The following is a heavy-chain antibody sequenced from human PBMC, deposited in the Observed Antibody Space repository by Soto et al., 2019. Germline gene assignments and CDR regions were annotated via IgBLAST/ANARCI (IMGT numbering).Heavy chain of an antibody. CDR3: ANLGDYGDYVAFDY. V-gene: IGHV1-69*06. CDR1: GGTFSSYA. J-gene: IGHJ4*02. Sequence: QVQLVQSGAEVKKPGSSVKVSCKASGGTFSSYAMSWVRQAPGQGLEWMGGIIPIFGTANYAQKFQGRVTITADKSTSTAYMELSSLRSEDKAVYYCANLGDYGDYVAFDYWGQGTLVTVSS. D-gene: IGHD4-17*01. CDR2: IIPIFGTA.